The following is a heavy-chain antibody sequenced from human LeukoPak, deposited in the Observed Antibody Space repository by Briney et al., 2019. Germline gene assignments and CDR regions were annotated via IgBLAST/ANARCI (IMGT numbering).Heavy chain of an antibody. Sequence: PSETLSLTCTVSGGPISSSSYYWGWIRPPPGKGLEWIGSIYYSGSTYYNPSLKSRVTISVDTSKNQFSLKLSSVTAADTAVYYCARLSADYDFWSGYSNWFDPWGQGTLVTVSS. CDR3: ARLSADYDFWSGYSNWFDP. V-gene: IGHV4-39*01. D-gene: IGHD3-3*01. CDR1: GGPISSSSYY. J-gene: IGHJ5*02. CDR2: IYYSGST.